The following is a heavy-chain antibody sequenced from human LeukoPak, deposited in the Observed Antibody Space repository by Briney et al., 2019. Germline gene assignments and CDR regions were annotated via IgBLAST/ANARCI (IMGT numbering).Heavy chain of an antibody. CDR2: ISISGST. CDR3: ASQSGGAYVSFDY. V-gene: IGHV4-4*07. CDR1: VGSINICN. D-gene: IGHD2-15*01. Sequence: SETLSLTCTVCVGSINICNWRWLRQPAGKGLEWIGRISISGSTNFNPSIKSRVTISIDGSKSQFSLKLISMTAADAAVYYCASQSGGAYVSFDYWGPGTLVTVSS. J-gene: IGHJ4*02.